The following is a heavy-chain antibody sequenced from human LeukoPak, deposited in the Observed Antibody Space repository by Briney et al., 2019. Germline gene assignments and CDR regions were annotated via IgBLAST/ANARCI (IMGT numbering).Heavy chain of an antibody. CDR3: AKDKAQAYYASGSLVL. Sequence: GGSLRLSCAASGFTFSSYSMNWVRQAPGKGLEWVSSISSSSYIYYADSVKGRFTISRDNAKNSLFLQMNSLRAEDTALYYCAKDKAQAYYASGSLVLWGQGTLVTVSS. V-gene: IGHV3-21*04. CDR2: ISSSSYI. J-gene: IGHJ4*02. D-gene: IGHD3-10*01. CDR1: GFTFSSYS.